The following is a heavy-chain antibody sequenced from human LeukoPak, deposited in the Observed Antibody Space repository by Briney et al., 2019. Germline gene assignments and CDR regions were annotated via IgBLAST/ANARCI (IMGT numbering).Heavy chain of an antibody. CDR2: ISWNSGSI. CDR3: AKDTRDILTGYYNTAFDY. J-gene: IGHJ4*02. V-gene: IGHV3-9*01. Sequence: GGSLRLSCAASGFTFDDYAMHWVRQAPGKGLEWVSGISWNSGSIGYADSVKGRFTISRDNAKKSLYLQMNSLRAEDTALYYCAKDTRDILTGYYNTAFDYWGKGTLVTVSS. D-gene: IGHD3-9*01. CDR1: GFTFDDYA.